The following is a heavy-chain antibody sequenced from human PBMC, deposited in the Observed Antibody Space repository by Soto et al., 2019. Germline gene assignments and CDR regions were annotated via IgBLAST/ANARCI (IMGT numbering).Heavy chain of an antibody. CDR1: GYTFTSYY. Sequence: ASVKVSCKASGYTFTSYYMHWVRQAPGQGLEWMGIINPSGGSTSYAQKFQGRVTMTRDTSTSTVYMELSSLRSEDTAVYYCAREGLRLGELSFSYNWFDPWGQGTLVTVSS. D-gene: IGHD3-16*02. V-gene: IGHV1-46*01. J-gene: IGHJ5*02. CDR2: INPSGGST. CDR3: AREGLRLGELSFSYNWFDP.